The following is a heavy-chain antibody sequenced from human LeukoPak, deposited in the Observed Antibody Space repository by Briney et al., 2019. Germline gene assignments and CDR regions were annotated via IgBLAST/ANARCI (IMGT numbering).Heavy chain of an antibody. CDR2: ISSGGST. J-gene: IGHJ4*02. CDR3: ATRGVAHSSSHNFDY. V-gene: IGHV3-23*01. D-gene: IGHD6-6*01. CDR1: GFTFSSYA. Sequence: GGSLRLSCAASGFTFSSYAMSWVRQAPGKGLEWVSSISSGGSTFYADSVKGRFTISRDNAKNSLYLQMNSLRAEDTAVYYCATRGVAHSSSHNFDYWGQGTLVTVSS.